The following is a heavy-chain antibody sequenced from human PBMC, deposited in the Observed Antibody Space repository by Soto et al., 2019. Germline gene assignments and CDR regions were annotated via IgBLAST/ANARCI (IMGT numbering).Heavy chain of an antibody. J-gene: IGHJ3*01. CDR2: ITWNGATT. V-gene: IGHV3-20*04. Sequence: ESGGGVVRPGGSLRLSCAASGFTFDDHVMTWVRQAPGKGLEWVSGITWNGATTGYADSVKGRFTISRDNAKNSLYLQMNSLRVEDTALYYCARDGGVVVAVDAFDVWGQGTMVTVS. CDR1: GFTFDDHV. CDR3: ARDGGVVVAVDAFDV. D-gene: IGHD6-19*01.